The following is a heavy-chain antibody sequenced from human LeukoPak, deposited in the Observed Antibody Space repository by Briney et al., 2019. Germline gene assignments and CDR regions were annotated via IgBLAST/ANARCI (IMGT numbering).Heavy chain of an antibody. Sequence: GTSGKVCCKASGYTVTSYYLHWGRQSPGQGLGWRGGITTSGGSAAYAHKFQGRVFMTTDTSTSTVDLELTTLGSEDTAVYYCARDRVGVASNTGALYYYGFDVWGQGTTVTVSS. D-gene: IGHD5-12*01. CDR3: ARDRVGVASNTGALYYYGFDV. J-gene: IGHJ6*02. CDR1: GYTVTSYY. CDR2: ITTSGGSA. V-gene: IGHV1-46*01.